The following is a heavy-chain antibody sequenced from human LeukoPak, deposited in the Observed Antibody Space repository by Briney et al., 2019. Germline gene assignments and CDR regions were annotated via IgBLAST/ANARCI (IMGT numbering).Heavy chain of an antibody. V-gene: IGHV3-21*01. CDR2: IEASGGAT. D-gene: IGHD3-10*01. Sequence: GGSLRLSCAASGFTFSGYAMYWVRQAPGKGLEWVSSIEASGGATYYADSVKGRFTISRDNAKNSLYLQMNSLRAEDTAVYYCARRITMVRGEKGYYMDVWGKGTTVTVSS. J-gene: IGHJ6*03. CDR3: ARRITMVRGEKGYYMDV. CDR1: GFTFSGYA.